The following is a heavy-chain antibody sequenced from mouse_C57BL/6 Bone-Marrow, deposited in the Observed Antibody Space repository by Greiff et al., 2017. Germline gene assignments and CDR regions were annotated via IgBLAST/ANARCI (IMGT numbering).Heavy chain of an antibody. V-gene: IGHV14-2*01. J-gene: IGHJ2*01. CDR2: IDPEDGET. Sequence: VQLKESGAELVKPGASVKLSCTASGFNIKDYYIHWVKQRTEQGLEWIGRIDPEDGETKYAPKFQDKATITADTSSNTAYLQLSSLTSEDTAVYYGTRSLIYYGTNYRGQGTTLTVSS. D-gene: IGHD1-1*01. CDR1: GFNIKDYY. CDR3: TRSLIYYGTNY.